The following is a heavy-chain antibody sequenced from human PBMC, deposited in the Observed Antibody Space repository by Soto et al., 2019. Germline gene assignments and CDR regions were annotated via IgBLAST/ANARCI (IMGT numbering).Heavy chain of an antibody. CDR3: ARDKITGLFDY. CDR2: INHSGST. Sequence: QVQLQQWGAGLLKPSETLSLTCAVYGGSFSGYYWTWIRQPPGTGLEWIGEINHSGSTNYNPSLKCQGTISVDTSKNQFSLKLTSVTAADTAVYYCARDKITGLFDYWGQGTLVTVSS. CDR1: GGSFSGYY. J-gene: IGHJ4*02. V-gene: IGHV4-34*01. D-gene: IGHD2-8*02.